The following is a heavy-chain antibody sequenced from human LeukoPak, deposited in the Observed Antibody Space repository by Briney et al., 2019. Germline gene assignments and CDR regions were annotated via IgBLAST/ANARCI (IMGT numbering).Heavy chain of an antibody. CDR2: INPYRGCT. CDR1: GYTFTVYN. D-gene: IGHD6-19*01. J-gene: IGHJ4*02. CDR3: ARSIGVAGGLDH. Sequence: ASVSLSFTASGYTFTVYNMAWVRHAPGPGRGWMGWINPYRGCTNYEQKFHGRVTMTRDTSISTAYMDLSRLKSDDTAVEYCARSIGVAGGLDHWGQGTLVTVSS. V-gene: IGHV1-2*02.